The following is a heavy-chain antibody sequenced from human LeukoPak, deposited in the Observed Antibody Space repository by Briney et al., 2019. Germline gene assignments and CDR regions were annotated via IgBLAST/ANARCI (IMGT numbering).Heavy chain of an antibody. CDR3: ARGGIEVDPLDHYYYMDV. J-gene: IGHJ6*03. Sequence: GGSLRLSCAVSGFTFSTYWMSWVRQAPGNGLEWVANIKQDGSEKYYVDSVKGRFTISRDNAKNSLYLQMNSLRAEDTAVYYCARGGIEVDPLDHYYYMDVWGKGTTVTVSS. CDR2: IKQDGSEK. V-gene: IGHV3-7*01. D-gene: IGHD2-15*01. CDR1: GFTFSTYW.